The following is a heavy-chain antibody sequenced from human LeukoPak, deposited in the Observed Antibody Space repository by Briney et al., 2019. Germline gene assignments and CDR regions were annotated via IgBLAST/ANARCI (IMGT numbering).Heavy chain of an antibody. V-gene: IGHV1-69*13. CDR2: MIPIFGTA. D-gene: IGHD6-13*01. CDR1: GGTFSSYA. Sequence: ASVKVSCKASGGTFSSYAISWVRQAPGQGLEWMGGMIPIFGTANYAQKFQGRVTITADESTSTAYMELSSLRSEDTAVYYCAKGRAGKSKVGYYYGMDVWGQGTTVTVSS. J-gene: IGHJ6*02. CDR3: AKGRAGKSKVGYYYGMDV.